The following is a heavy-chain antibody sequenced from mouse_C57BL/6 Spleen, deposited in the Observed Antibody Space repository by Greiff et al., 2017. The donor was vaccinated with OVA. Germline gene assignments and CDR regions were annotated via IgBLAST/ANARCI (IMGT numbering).Heavy chain of an antibody. CDR1: GFNIKDYY. CDR2: IDPEDGET. D-gene: IGHD3-2*02. V-gene: IGHV14-2*01. J-gene: IGHJ4*01. CDR3: ARDDSSGYDPYAMDY. Sequence: EVHLVESGAELVKPGASVKLSCTASGFNIKDYYMHWVKQRTEQGLEWIGRIDPEDGETKYAPKFQGKATITADTSSNTAYLQLSSLTSEDTAVYYCARDDSSGYDPYAMDYWGQGTSVTVSS.